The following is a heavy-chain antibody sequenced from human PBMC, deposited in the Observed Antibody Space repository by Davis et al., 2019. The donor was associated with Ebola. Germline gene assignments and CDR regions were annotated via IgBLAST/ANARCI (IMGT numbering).Heavy chain of an antibody. CDR1: GFTLSGYW. Sequence: GESLKISCAASGFTLSGYWMHWVRQAPGKGLVWVSRINSDGSSTSYADSVKGRFTISRDNAKNTLYLQMNSLRAEDTAVYYCARGGVVLPSATVPGYANYWGQGTLVTVSS. CDR2: INSDGSST. CDR3: ARGGVVLPSATVPGYANY. D-gene: IGHD2-2*01. V-gene: IGHV3-74*01. J-gene: IGHJ4*02.